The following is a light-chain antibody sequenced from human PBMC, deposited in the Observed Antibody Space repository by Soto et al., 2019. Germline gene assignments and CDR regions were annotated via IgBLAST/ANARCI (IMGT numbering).Light chain of an antibody. Sequence: IVLTQSPGTLSLLPGERATLSCRASQAINSNYLAWYQQRPGQAPRLLFYGASYRASGIPDRISSSESGTDFTLPISRLEPEDFAVYYCQHLQYGVSALYTFGHGTNLEIK. CDR1: QAINSNY. J-gene: IGKJ2*01. CDR3: QHLQYGVSALYT. V-gene: IGKV3-20*01. CDR2: GAS.